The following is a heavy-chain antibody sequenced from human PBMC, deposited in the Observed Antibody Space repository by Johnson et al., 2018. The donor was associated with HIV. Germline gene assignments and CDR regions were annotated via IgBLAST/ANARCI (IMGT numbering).Heavy chain of an antibody. CDR3: GRGRMHFLEGGAFDI. V-gene: IGHV3-66*03. D-gene: IGHD3-3*01. CDR1: DFTVSSNY. J-gene: IGHJ3*02. Sequence: VQLVESGGGLIQPGGSLRLSCAASDFTVSSNYMNWVRQAPGKGLEWVSVIYSGGSTYYADSVKGRFTISRDNSKNTLYLQMNSLRTEDTAVYHCGRGRMHFLEGGAFDIWGQGTMVTVSS. CDR2: IYSGGST.